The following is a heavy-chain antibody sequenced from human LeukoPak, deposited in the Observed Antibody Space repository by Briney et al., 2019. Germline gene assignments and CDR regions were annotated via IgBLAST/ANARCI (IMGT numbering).Heavy chain of an antibody. J-gene: IGHJ3*02. CDR3: ARFLRDSSGFGAFDI. Sequence: GGSLRLSCAASGFTFDDYGMSWVRQAPGKGLEWVSGINWNGGSTGYADSVKGRFTISRDNAKNSLYLQMNSLRAEDTALYYCARFLRDSSGFGAFDIWGQGTMVTVSS. CDR1: GFTFDDYG. D-gene: IGHD3-22*01. V-gene: IGHV3-20*04. CDR2: INWNGGST.